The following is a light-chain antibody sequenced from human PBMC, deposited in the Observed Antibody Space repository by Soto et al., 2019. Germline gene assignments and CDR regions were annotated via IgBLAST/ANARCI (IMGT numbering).Light chain of an antibody. CDR2: KAS. Sequence: DIQMTQSPSTLSASVGDGVTITCRASQSISSWLAWYQHKPGKAPKLLIYKASTLESGVPSRFSGSESGTEFTLTISSLQPDDFATYYCQQYSSYEIFTFGPGTKVDIK. J-gene: IGKJ3*01. CDR1: QSISSW. CDR3: QQYSSYEIFT. V-gene: IGKV1-5*03.